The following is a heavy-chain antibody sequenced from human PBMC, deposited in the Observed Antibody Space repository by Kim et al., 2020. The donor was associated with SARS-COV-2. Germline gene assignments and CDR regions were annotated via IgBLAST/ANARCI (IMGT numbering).Heavy chain of an antibody. CDR3: ARQIGTLENWFDP. V-gene: IGHV5-51*01. J-gene: IGHJ5*02. Sequence: YHPSFQGQVTISADKSISTAYLQWSSLKASDTAMYYCARQIGTLENWFDPWGQGTLVTVSS.